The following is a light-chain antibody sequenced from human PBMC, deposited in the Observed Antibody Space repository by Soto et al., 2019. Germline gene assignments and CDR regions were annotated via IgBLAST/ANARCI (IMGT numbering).Light chain of an antibody. J-gene: IGKJ1*01. CDR3: QHYSGDRAT. CDR2: AAS. CDR1: QSISSY. V-gene: IGKV1-39*01. Sequence: IQRTPSPSSLAASGRNRVTIACRASQSISSYLNWYQQKPGKAPKLLIYAASSLQNGVPSRFSVSGSGTAVTLTLSSLRPDYFATYYCQHYSGDRATFGQGTKVDIK.